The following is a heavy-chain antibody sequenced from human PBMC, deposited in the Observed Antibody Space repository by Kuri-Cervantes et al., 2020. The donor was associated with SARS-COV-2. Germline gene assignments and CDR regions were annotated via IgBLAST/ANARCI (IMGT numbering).Heavy chain of an antibody. D-gene: IGHD3-16*01. CDR1: GFTFSSYS. J-gene: IGHJ3*02. V-gene: IGHV3-30*03. CDR2: ISYDGSNK. Sequence: GESLKISCAASGFTFSSYSMNWVRQAPGKGLEWVAVISYDGSNKYYADSVKGRFTISRDNSKNTLYLQMNSLRAEDTAVYYCARERLGIGAFDIWGQGTMVTVSS. CDR3: ARERLGIGAFDI.